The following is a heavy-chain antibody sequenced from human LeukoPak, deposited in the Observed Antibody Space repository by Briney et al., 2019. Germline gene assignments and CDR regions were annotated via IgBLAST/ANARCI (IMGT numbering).Heavy chain of an antibody. CDR3: ARTLVAGTRGYYYYYYGMDV. V-gene: IGHV4-34*01. CDR2: TNHSGST. J-gene: IGHJ6*02. Sequence: PSETLSLTCAVYGGSFSGYYWSWIRQPPGKGLEWIGETNHSGSTNYNPSLKSRVTISVDTSKNQFSLKLSSVTAADTAVYYCARTLVAGTRGYYYYYYGMDVWGQGTTVTVS. CDR1: GGSFSGYY. D-gene: IGHD6-19*01.